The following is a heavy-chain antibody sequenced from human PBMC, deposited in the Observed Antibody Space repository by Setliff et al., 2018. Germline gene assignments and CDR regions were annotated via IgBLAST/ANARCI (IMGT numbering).Heavy chain of an antibody. Sequence: PGGSLRLSCAASGFTFSGSAMHWVRQASGKGLEWVGRIRSRPDNYATAYAASVKGRFTISRDDSKNTLYLQMNSLKTEDTAVYYCTTDPSPTFGGVKGAAFDIWGQGTMVTVSS. V-gene: IGHV3-73*01. CDR2: IRSRPDNYAT. CDR3: TTDPSPTFGGVKGAAFDI. D-gene: IGHD3-16*01. J-gene: IGHJ3*02. CDR1: GFTFSGSA.